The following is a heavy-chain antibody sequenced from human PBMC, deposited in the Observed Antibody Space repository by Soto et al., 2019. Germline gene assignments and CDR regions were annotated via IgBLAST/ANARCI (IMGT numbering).Heavy chain of an antibody. D-gene: IGHD4-17*01. CDR1: GGSISSYY. CDR3: ASLYGDSYFDY. Sequence: SETLSLTCTVSGGSISSYYWSWIRQPPGKGLELIGYIHYSGSTNYNPSLKSRVTISVDTSKNQFSLKLSSVTAADTAVYYCASLYGDSYFDYWGQGTLVTVS. CDR2: IHYSGST. V-gene: IGHV4-59*08. J-gene: IGHJ4*02.